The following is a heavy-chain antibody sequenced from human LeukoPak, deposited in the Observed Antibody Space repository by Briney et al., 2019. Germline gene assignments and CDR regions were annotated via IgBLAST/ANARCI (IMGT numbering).Heavy chain of an antibody. V-gene: IGHV1-46*01. CDR2: IKPSGGST. Sequence: GASVKVSCKASGYTFTSYFMHCVRQAPGQGLEWMGIIKPSGGSTSYAQKFQGRLSMTRDTSTSTVYMELSSLRSEDTAVYYCARCPYDSSGYDAFDIWGQGTMVAVSS. CDR1: GYTFTSYF. D-gene: IGHD3-22*01. J-gene: IGHJ3*02. CDR3: ARCPYDSSGYDAFDI.